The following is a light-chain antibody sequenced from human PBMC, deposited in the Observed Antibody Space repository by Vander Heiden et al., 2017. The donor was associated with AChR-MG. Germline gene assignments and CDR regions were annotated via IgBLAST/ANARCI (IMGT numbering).Light chain of an antibody. CDR1: TGDVISGHY. CDR2: DTN. CDR3: LLFFGGVRV. V-gene: IGLV7-46*01. Sequence: QAVVTQDPSLTVSPGGTVTRTCGSSTGDVISGHYPYWFQQKPGQAPRTLIYDTNNKHSWTPARFSGSLLGDKAALTLSGAQPEDEAEYYCLLFFGGVRVFGGGTKLTVL. J-gene: IGLJ3*02.